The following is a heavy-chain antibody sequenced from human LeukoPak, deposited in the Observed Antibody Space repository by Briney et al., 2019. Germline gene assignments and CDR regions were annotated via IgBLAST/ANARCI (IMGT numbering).Heavy chain of an antibody. CDR2: IYYSGST. CDR1: GGSISTYY. Sequence: SETLSLTCTVSGGSISTYYWGWIRQPPGKGLEWIGSIYYSGSTYYNPSLKSRVTISVDTSKNQFSLKLSSVTAADTAVYYCASEHSGYGDYYGMDVWGQGTTVTVSS. V-gene: IGHV4-39*01. J-gene: IGHJ6*02. D-gene: IGHD5-12*01. CDR3: ASEHSGYGDYYGMDV.